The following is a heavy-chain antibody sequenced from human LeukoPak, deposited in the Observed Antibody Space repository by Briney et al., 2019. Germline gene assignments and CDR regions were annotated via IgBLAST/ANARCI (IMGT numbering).Heavy chain of an antibody. CDR1: GGSISSYY. Sequence: SETLSLTCTVSGGSISSYYWSWIRQPPGKGLEWIGEINHSGSTNYNPSLKSRVTISVDTSKNQFSLKLSSVTAADTAVYYCASRRGTFNWGQGTLVTVSS. J-gene: IGHJ4*02. CDR2: INHSGST. CDR3: ASRRGTFN. D-gene: IGHD3-16*01. V-gene: IGHV4-34*01.